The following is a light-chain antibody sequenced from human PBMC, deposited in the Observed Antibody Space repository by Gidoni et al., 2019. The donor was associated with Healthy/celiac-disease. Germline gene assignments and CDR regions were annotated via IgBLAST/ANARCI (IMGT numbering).Light chain of an antibody. V-gene: IGKV4-1*01. J-gene: IGKJ4*01. CDR1: QSVLYSSNNKNY. CDR2: WAS. CDR3: QQYYSTPLT. Sequence: DIVMTQSPDSLAVSLGERATINCKSSQSVLYSSNNKNYLAWYQQKPGQPPKLLIYWASTRVSGVPDRFSGSGSGTDFTLTISSLQAEDVAVYYCQQYYSTPLTFXGXTKVEIK.